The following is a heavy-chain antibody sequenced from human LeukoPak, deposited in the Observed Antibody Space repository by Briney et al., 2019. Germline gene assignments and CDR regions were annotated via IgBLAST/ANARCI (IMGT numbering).Heavy chain of an antibody. D-gene: IGHD5-18*01. V-gene: IGHV4-38-2*02. CDR1: GYSISSGYY. J-gene: IGHJ4*02. CDR2: FYHSGST. CDR3: ARSVDTSMVGDY. Sequence: SETLSLTCTVSGYSISSGYYWGWIRQPPGKGLEWIGSFYHSGSTNYNPSLKSRVTTSLDTSKNQFSLKLNSVTAADTAVYYCARSVDTSMVGDYWGQGTLVTVSS.